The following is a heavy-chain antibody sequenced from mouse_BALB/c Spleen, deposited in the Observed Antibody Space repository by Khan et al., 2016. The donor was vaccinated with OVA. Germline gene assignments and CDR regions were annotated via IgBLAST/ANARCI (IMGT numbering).Heavy chain of an antibody. V-gene: IGHV1-77*01. Sequence: QXQLQQSGAELARPGASVKLSCKASGYTFTDYYINWVKQRTGQGLEWIGEISPGSGDTYYNERFKGKATLTADKSSSTAYMQLSSLTSEASAVYFCARRNYFGYTFAYWGQGTLVTVSA. J-gene: IGHJ3*01. CDR3: ARRNYFGYTFAY. D-gene: IGHD1-2*01. CDR1: GYTFTDYY. CDR2: ISPGSGDT.